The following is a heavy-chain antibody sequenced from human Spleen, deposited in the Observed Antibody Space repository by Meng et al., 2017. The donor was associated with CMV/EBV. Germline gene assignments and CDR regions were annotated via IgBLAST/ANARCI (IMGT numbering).Heavy chain of an antibody. D-gene: IGHD6-6*01. Sequence: ASVKVSCKASGYTFTSYDINWVRQATGQGLEWMGWMNPNSGNTGYAQKFQGRVTITRNTSISTAYMELSSLRSEDTAVYYCARAGVSSSSYYIRSWGQGTLVTVSS. CDR2: MNPNSGNT. CDR3: ARAGVSSSSYYIRS. V-gene: IGHV1-8*03. CDR1: GYTFTSYD. J-gene: IGHJ4*02.